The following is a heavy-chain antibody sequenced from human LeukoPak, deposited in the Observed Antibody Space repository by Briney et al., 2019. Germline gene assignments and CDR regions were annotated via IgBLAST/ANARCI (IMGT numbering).Heavy chain of an antibody. CDR1: GYSISSGYY. D-gene: IGHD1-26*01. CDR2: IYHSGST. CDR3: ARETVGVTSFDY. J-gene: IGHJ4*02. Sequence: PSETLSLTCTVSGYSISSGYYWGWIRQPPGKGLEWIGSIYHSGSTYYNPSLKSRVTISVDTSKNQFSLKLSSVTAADTAVYYCARETVGVTSFDYWGQGTLVTVSS. V-gene: IGHV4-38-2*02.